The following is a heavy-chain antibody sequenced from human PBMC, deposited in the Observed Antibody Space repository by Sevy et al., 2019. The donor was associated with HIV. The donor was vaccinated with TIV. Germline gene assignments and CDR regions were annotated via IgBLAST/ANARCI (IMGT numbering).Heavy chain of an antibody. CDR1: GYTFTGNY. J-gene: IGHJ4*02. V-gene: IGHV1-2*02. CDR3: AGEGYDVWGGYSAPYFDY. CDR2: INTNSVDTGT. Sequence: ASVKVSCKTSGYTFTGNYIHWVRQAPGQGLEWMGWINTNSVDTGTKYAQKFQDRVTMTSDRSINTVYMDLTRLNPDATAVYYCAGEGYDVWGGYSAPYFDYWGQGTLVTVSS. D-gene: IGHD3-3*01.